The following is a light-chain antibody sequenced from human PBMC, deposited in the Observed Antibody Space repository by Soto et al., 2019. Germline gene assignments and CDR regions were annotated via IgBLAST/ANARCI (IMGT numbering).Light chain of an antibody. CDR3: AAWDDSLSAV. V-gene: IGLV1-47*01. CDR1: SSNIGSNY. J-gene: IGLJ1*01. CDR2: RNN. Sequence: QSVLTQPPSASGTPGQRVTISCSGSSSNIGSNYVYWYQQLPGTAPKLLIYRNNQRPSGVPDRFSGSKSGTSASLAISGLRSEDEADYYCAAWDDSLSAVLGNGPKVTVL.